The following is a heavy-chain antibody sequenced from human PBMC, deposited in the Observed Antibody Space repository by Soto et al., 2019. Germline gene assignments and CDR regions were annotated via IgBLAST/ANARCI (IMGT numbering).Heavy chain of an antibody. J-gene: IGHJ5*02. D-gene: IGHD2-2*01. Sequence: QPGGSLRLSCAASGFTFSSYGMHWVRQAPGKGLEWVAVISYDGSNKYYADSVKGRFTISRDNAKNSLYLQMNSLRAEDTAVYYCARDRYCSSTSCPARLDPWGQGTLVTASS. V-gene: IGHV3-30*03. CDR2: ISYDGSNK. CDR3: ARDRYCSSTSCPARLDP. CDR1: GFTFSSYG.